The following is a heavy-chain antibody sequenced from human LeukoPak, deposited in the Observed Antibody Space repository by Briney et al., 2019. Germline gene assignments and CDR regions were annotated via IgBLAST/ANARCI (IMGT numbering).Heavy chain of an antibody. V-gene: IGHV1-69*04. CDR1: GGTFSSYA. D-gene: IGHD3-10*01. J-gene: IGHJ4*02. Sequence: EASVKVSCKASGGTFSSYAISWVRQAPGQGLEWMGRIIPILGIANYAQKFQGRVTITADKSTSTAYMELSSLRSEDTAVYYCAREMEDYYGSGSEGCSFFDYWGQGTLVTVSS. CDR2: IIPILGIA. CDR3: AREMEDYYGSGSEGCSFFDY.